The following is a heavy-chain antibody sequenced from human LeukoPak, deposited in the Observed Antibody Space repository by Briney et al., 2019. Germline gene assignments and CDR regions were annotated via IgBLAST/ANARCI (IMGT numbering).Heavy chain of an antibody. Sequence: GGSLRLSCAASGFTFSSYAMSWVRQAPGKGLEWVSAVSDSGGSTYYADSVKGRFTISRDNSKNTLYLQMNSLRAEDTAVYYCAKDPLRYFDWADDAFDIWGQGTMVTVSS. J-gene: IGHJ3*02. D-gene: IGHD3-9*01. CDR1: GFTFSSYA. CDR2: VSDSGGST. V-gene: IGHV3-23*01. CDR3: AKDPLRYFDWADDAFDI.